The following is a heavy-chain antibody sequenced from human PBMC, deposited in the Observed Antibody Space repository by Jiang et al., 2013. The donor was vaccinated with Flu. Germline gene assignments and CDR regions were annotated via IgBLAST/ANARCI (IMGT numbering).Heavy chain of an antibody. Sequence: LESGGGVVQPGRSLRLSCAASGFTFSSYGMHWVRQAPGKGLEWVAVIWYDGSNKYYADSVKGRFTISRDNSKNTLYLQMNSLRAEDTAVYYCARDLAVAGKGLDYWGQGTLVTVSS. D-gene: IGHD6-19*01. CDR2: IWYDGSNK. V-gene: IGHV3-33*01. CDR3: ARDLAVAGKGLDY. CDR1: GFTFSSYG. J-gene: IGHJ4*02.